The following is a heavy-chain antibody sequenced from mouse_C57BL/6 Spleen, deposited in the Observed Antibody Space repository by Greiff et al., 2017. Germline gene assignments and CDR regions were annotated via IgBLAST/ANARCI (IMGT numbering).Heavy chain of an antibody. CDR2: IYPGDGDT. CDR3: ARWDYYGSSLFAY. J-gene: IGHJ3*01. V-gene: IGHV1-82*01. Sequence: QVQLQQSGPELVKPGASVKISCKASGYAFSSSWMNWVKQRPGKGLEWIGRIYPGDGDTNYNGKFKGKATLTADKSSSTAYMQLSSLTSEDSAVYFCARWDYYGSSLFAYWGQGTLVTVSA. CDR1: GYAFSSSW. D-gene: IGHD1-1*01.